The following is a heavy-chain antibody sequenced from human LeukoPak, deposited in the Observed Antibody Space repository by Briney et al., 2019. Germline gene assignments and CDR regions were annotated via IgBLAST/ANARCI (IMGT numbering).Heavy chain of an antibody. D-gene: IGHD5-24*01. Sequence: SQTLSLTCTVSGGSISSGSYYWSWIRQPAGKGLEWIGGIYTSGSTNYNPSLKSRVTISVDTSKNQFSLKLSSVTAADTAVYYCARYRDGYNRNWFDPWGQGTLVTVSS. CDR1: GGSISSGSYY. CDR3: ARYRDGYNRNWFDP. J-gene: IGHJ5*02. CDR2: IYTSGST. V-gene: IGHV4-61*02.